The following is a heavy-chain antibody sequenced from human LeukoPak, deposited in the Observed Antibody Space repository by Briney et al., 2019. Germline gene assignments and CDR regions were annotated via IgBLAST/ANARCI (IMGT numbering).Heavy chain of an antibody. CDR1: GYTLISHY. D-gene: IGHD6-19*01. V-gene: IGHV1-46*01. CDR2: INPRGGAT. J-gene: IGHJ5*02. CDR3: GRGGIIAVPGTDWFDP. Sequence: ASVKVSCKASGYTLISHYMHWVRQAPGQGLEWMGMINPRGGATTYAQKFQGRVTMTRDTSTSTVYMELSSLRSEDTAEYYCGRGGIIAVPGTDWFDPWGQGTLVSVSS.